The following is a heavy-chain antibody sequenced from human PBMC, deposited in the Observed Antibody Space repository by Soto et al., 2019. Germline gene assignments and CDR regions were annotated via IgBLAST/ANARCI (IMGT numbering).Heavy chain of an antibody. CDR2: IYYSGST. CDR1: GGSISSSSYY. Sequence: SETLSLTCTVSGGSISSSSYYWGWIRQPPGKGLEWIGSIYYSGSTYYNPSLKSRVTVSVDTSKNQFSLKLSSVTAADTAVYYCARHIPVTMIENRFDPWGQGTLVTV. J-gene: IGHJ5*02. V-gene: IGHV4-39*01. D-gene: IGHD3-22*01. CDR3: ARHIPVTMIENRFDP.